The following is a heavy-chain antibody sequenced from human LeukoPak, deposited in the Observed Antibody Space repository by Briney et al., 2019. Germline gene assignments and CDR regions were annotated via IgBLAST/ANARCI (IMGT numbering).Heavy chain of an antibody. D-gene: IGHD3-22*01. CDR1: GDSFSSSSSS. V-gene: IGHV4-39*01. Sequence: NPSETLSLTCTVSGDSFSSSSSSWGWIRQPPEKGLEWIGNVYHSGSTYYNPSLMSRVTISVDTSKKQFSLKLSSVTAADTAVYYCVRLYDSGGLYFYYYMDVWGKGTTVTVSS. J-gene: IGHJ6*03. CDR2: VYHSGST. CDR3: VRLYDSGGLYFYYYMDV.